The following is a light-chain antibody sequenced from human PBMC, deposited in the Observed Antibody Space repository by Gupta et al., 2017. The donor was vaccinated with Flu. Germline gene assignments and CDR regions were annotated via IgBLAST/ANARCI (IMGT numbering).Light chain of an antibody. Sequence: EILLTQSPGTLSLSPGETATLSCRASRSTSSTYLGWYQQKPGQAPRLLIYDASSRATGIPDRFSGSGSGTDFTLTISRLEPEDFAVYYCQHYGDSPLYTFGQGTKLEMK. V-gene: IGKV3-20*01. J-gene: IGKJ2*01. CDR1: RSTSSTY. CDR3: QHYGDSPLYT. CDR2: DAS.